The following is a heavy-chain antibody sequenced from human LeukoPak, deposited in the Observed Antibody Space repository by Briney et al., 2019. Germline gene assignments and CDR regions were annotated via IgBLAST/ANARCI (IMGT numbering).Heavy chain of an antibody. D-gene: IGHD1-26*01. CDR3: AKEIVGARAFDI. V-gene: IGHV3-23*01. J-gene: IGHJ3*02. Sequence: GGSLRLSCAASGFTFNSYAMSWVRQAPGKGLEWVSGISGSGGSTYYADSVKGRFTISRDNSKNTLYLQMNSLRAEDTAVYYCAKEIVGARAFDIWGQGTMVTVSS. CDR2: ISGSGGST. CDR1: GFTFNSYA.